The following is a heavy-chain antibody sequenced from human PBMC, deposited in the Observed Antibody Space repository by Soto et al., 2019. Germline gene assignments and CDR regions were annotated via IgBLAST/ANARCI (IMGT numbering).Heavy chain of an antibody. V-gene: IGHV3-66*01. CDR1: GFAVGSNY. Sequence: EVQLVESGGGLVRPGGSVRLSCAASGFAVGSNYMSWVRQAPGKGLEWVSLIYMGGGTHYADSVKGRFTISRDNSKNTLYLQMNSLRAEYTAVYHCTRGFCNSSSCYANWFDPWCQGTLVTVSS. CDR2: IYMGGGT. CDR3: TRGFCNSSSCYANWFDP. J-gene: IGHJ5*02. D-gene: IGHD2-2*01.